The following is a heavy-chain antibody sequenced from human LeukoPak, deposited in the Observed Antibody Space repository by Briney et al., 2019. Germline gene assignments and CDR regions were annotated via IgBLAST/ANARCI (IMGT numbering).Heavy chain of an antibody. D-gene: IGHD3-22*01. CDR1: GFTFSSYW. V-gene: IGHV3-74*01. CDR2: INSDGSST. Sequence: PGGSLRLSCAASGFTFSSYWMHWVRQAPGKGLVWVSRINSDGSSTSYADSVKGRFTISRDNAKNTLYLRMNSLRAEDTAVYYCARDHYYDSSGYYLYYWGQGTLVTVSS. CDR3: ARDHYYDSSGYYLYY. J-gene: IGHJ4*02.